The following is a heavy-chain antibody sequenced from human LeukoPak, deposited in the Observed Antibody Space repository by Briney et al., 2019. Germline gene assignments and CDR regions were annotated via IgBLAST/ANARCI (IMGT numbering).Heavy chain of an antibody. CDR1: GGSISSGGYY. J-gene: IGHJ4*02. D-gene: IGHD6-13*01. CDR2: IYYSGST. CDR3: ARSFIAAATYDY. V-gene: IGHV4-31*03. Sequence: SETLSLTCTVSGGSISSGGYYWSWIRQHPGKGLEWIGYIYYSGSTYYNPSLNSRVTISVDTSKNQFSLKLSSVTAADTAVYYCARSFIAAATYDYWGQGTLVTVSS.